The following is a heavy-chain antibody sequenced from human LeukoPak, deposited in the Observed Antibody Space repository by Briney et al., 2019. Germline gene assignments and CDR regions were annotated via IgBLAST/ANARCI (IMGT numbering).Heavy chain of an antibody. V-gene: IGHV3-66*01. J-gene: IGHJ5*02. CDR2: IYSGGST. Sequence: PGGSLRLSCAASGFTVSSNYMSWVRQAPGKGLEWVSVIYSGGSTYYADSVKGRFTISRDNSKNTLYLQMNSLRAEDTAVYYCGRDVSGSYSFDPLGQGTLVTVSS. CDR1: GFTVSSNY. D-gene: IGHD1-26*01. CDR3: GRDVSGSYSFDP.